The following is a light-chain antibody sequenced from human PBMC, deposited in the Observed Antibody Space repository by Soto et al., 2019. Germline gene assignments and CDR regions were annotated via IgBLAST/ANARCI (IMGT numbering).Light chain of an antibody. Sequence: EFVLTQSPASLSLSPGERATLSCRASQSVSNYLAWYQQKPGQAPRLLIYDASNSATGIPARFSGSGSGTDVTLTISSLEPEDFAVYYCQQRSNRAGYTFGQGTKLEIK. J-gene: IGKJ2*01. CDR1: QSVSNY. CDR3: QQRSNRAGYT. V-gene: IGKV3-11*01. CDR2: DAS.